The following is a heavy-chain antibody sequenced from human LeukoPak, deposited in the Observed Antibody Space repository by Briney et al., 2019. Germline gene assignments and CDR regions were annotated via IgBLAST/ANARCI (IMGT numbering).Heavy chain of an antibody. J-gene: IGHJ4*02. CDR3: ARDDYGSGSWNDY. CDR2: IKQDGSEK. CDR1: GFIFSSYW. V-gene: IGHV3-7*01. D-gene: IGHD3-10*01. Sequence: GGSLRLSCAASGFIFSSYWMSWVRQAPGKGLEWVANIKQDGSEKYYVDSVKGRFTTSRDNAKNSLYLQMNSLRAEDTAVYYCARDDYGSGSWNDYWGQGTLVTVSS.